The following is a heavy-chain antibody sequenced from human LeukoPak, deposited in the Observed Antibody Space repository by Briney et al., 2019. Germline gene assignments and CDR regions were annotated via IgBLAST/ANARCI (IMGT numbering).Heavy chain of an antibody. Sequence: GGSLRLSCAASGFTFSSYSMNWGRQAPGKGLERGSYIISSSSTIYYADSVKGRFTISRDNVKNSLYLQMDSLRAEDTAVYYCARGIVGLESGYWGQGTLVTVSS. J-gene: IGHJ4*02. CDR2: IISSSSTI. CDR3: ARGIVGLESGY. V-gene: IGHV3-48*01. D-gene: IGHD1-26*01. CDR1: GFTFSSYS.